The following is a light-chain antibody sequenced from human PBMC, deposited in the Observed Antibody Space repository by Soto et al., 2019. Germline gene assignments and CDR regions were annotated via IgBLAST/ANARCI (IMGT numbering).Light chain of an antibody. Sequence: EIGLTQSPGTLSLSPGETATLSCRASQRVSSSYLAWYQQKPGQAPRLLIYGTSSRATSIPDRFSGSGSGTDFTLTISRLEPEDFAVYYCQQYGSSSWTFGQGTKVEIK. V-gene: IGKV3-20*01. CDR1: QRVSSSY. CDR2: GTS. J-gene: IGKJ1*01. CDR3: QQYGSSSWT.